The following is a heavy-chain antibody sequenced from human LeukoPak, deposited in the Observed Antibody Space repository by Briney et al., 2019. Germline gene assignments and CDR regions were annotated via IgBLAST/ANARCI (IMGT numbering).Heavy chain of an antibody. Sequence: GASLQISCKGSGYSFTSYWIGWVRQMPGKGLEWMGIIYPGDSDTRYSPSFQGQVTISADKSISTAYLQWSSLKASDTAMYYCARRLGYCSGGSCYYFDYWGQGTLVTVSS. V-gene: IGHV5-51*01. CDR2: IYPGDSDT. CDR3: ARRLGYCSGGSCYYFDY. D-gene: IGHD2-15*01. J-gene: IGHJ4*02. CDR1: GYSFTSYW.